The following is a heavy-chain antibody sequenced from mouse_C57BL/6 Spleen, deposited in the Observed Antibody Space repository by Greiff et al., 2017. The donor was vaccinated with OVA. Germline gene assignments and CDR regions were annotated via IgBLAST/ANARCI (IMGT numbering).Heavy chain of an antibody. Sequence: EVKLQESGGGLVQPGGSLSLSCAASGFTFTDYYMSWVRQPPGKALEWLGFIRNKANGYTTEYSASVKGRFTISRDNSQSILYLQMNALRAEDSATYDCARYRDYAPYFDYWGQGTTLTVSS. V-gene: IGHV7-3*01. CDR2: IRNKANGYTT. J-gene: IGHJ2*01. CDR1: GFTFTDYY. CDR3: ARYRDYAPYFDY. D-gene: IGHD2-4*01.